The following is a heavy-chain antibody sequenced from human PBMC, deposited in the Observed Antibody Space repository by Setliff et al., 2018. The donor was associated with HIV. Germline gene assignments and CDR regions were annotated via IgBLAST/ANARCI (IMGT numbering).Heavy chain of an antibody. Sequence: SETLSLTCTVSDGSVSSTGYYWSWLRQHPGKGLEWIGNIYSSGSTNYNPSLKSRVTISVDTSKNQFSLKLSSVTAADTAVYYCSVIDYWGQGTLVTVSS. CDR3: SVIDY. CDR2: IYSSGST. V-gene: IGHV4-61*08. J-gene: IGHJ4*02. CDR1: DGSVSSTGYY.